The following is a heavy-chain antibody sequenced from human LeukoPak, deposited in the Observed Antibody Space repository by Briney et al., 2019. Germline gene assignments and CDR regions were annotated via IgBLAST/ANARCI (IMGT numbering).Heavy chain of an antibody. CDR2: ISSNGDST. CDR1: GFSFNMYS. CDR3: ARDVDRGDGFSV. Sequence: GGSLRLSCAASGFSFNMYSMNWVRQAPGKGPEWVSYISSNGDSTYYADSVKGRFTISRDNAKNSLYLQMNSLRDEDTALYYCARDVDRGDGFSVWGQGTTVTVSS. D-gene: IGHD3-10*01. J-gene: IGHJ6*02. V-gene: IGHV3-48*02.